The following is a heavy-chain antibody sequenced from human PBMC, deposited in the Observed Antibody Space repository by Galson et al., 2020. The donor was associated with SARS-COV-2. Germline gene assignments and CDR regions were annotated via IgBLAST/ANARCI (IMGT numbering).Heavy chain of an antibody. CDR2: NRTYTGDT. CDR3: ARESVSDRTGWRWGEY. D-gene: IGHD1-1*01. J-gene: IGHJ4*02. Sequence: ASVKVSCKASGYTFDDYGISWVRQAPGQGPEWMGNRTYTGDTEYDQKFQGRVTMTADTSTSTAYMELRSLRYDDTATYYCARESVSDRTGWRWGEYWGQGTLVTVSS. V-gene: IGHV1-18*01. CDR1: GYTFDDYG.